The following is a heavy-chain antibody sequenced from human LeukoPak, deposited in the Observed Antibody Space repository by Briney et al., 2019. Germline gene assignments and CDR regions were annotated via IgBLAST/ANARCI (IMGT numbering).Heavy chain of an antibody. D-gene: IGHD5-12*01. CDR3: ARPLVATITIFDY. Sequence: SETLSLTCTVSGGSISSSSYYWGWIRQPPGKGLEWIGSIYYSGSNYYNPSRKSRVTIPVKTHKNQFSLKLRSVNAADPAVYYCARPLVATITIFDYWGQGTLVTVSS. CDR1: GGSISSSSYY. J-gene: IGHJ4*02. CDR2: IYYSGSN. V-gene: IGHV4-39*01.